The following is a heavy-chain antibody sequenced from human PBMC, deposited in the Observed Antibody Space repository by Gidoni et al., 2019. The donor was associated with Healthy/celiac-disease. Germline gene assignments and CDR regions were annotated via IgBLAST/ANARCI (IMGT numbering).Heavy chain of an antibody. D-gene: IGHD2-2*02. CDR2: IYHSGST. CDR3: ARGVVVVPAAIVVAGWFDP. V-gene: IGHV4-38-2*01. J-gene: IGHJ5*02. CDR1: GYSISSGYY. Sequence: QVQLQESGPGLVKPSETLSLTCAVSGYSISSGYYWGWIRQPPGKGLEWIGSIYHSGSTYYNPSLKSRVTISVDTSKNQFSLKLSSVTAADTAVYYCARGVVVVPAAIVVAGWFDPWGQGTLVTVSS.